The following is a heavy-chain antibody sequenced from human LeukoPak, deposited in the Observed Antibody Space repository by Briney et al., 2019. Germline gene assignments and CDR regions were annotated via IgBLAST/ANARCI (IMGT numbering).Heavy chain of an antibody. CDR1: GYTLTELS. J-gene: IGHJ4*02. CDR2: FDPEDGET. Sequence: ASVKVSCKVSGYTLTELSMHWVRQAPGKGLEWMGGFDPEDGETIYAQKFQGRVTMTEDTSTDTAYMELSSLRSEDTAVYYCATIPKYYYDSSGYYSAFDYWGQGTLVAVSS. V-gene: IGHV1-24*01. CDR3: ATIPKYYYDSSGYYSAFDY. D-gene: IGHD3-22*01.